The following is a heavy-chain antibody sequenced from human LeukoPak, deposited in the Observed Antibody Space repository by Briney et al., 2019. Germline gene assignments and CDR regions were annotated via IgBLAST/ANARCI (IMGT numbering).Heavy chain of an antibody. CDR2: ISAYNGNT. CDR3: AREGIAVAGPRGTLYY. V-gene: IGHV1-18*01. J-gene: IGHJ4*02. CDR1: GYTFTSYG. Sequence: ASVTVSYTASGYTFTSYGISWVRQAPGQGLEWMGWISAYNGNTNYAQKLQGRVTMTTDTSTSTAYMELRSLRSDDTAVYYCAREGIAVAGPRGTLYYWGQGTLVTVSS. D-gene: IGHD6-19*01.